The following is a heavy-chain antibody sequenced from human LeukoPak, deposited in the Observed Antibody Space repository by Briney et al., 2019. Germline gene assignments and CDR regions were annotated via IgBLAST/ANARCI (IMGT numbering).Heavy chain of an antibody. Sequence: GGSLRLSCAASGFSFSNYGMNWVRQAPGKGLGWVSAITGNGATTYYADSVKGRFTISRDNSRNTVYLQMNSLRAEDTALYYCAKPYSSGWFGAFDIWGQGTMVTVSS. CDR1: GFSFSNYG. CDR2: ITGNGATT. V-gene: IGHV3-23*01. CDR3: AKPYSSGWFGAFDI. D-gene: IGHD6-19*01. J-gene: IGHJ3*02.